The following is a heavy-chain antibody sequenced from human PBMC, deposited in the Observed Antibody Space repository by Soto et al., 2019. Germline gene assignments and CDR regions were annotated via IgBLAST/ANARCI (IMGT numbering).Heavy chain of an antibody. J-gene: IGHJ5*02. D-gene: IGHD3-9*01. CDR2: IIPIFGTA. CDR3: AGGGSLDYGILTGYNWFDP. CDR1: GGTFSSYA. Sequence: QVQLVQSGAEVKKPGSSVKVSCKASGGTFSSYAISWVRQAPGQGLEWMGGIIPIFGTANYAQKFQGRVTITAYESTSTAYVALSSLRTEDTAVYYCAGGGSLDYGILTGYNWFDPWGQGTLVTVSS. V-gene: IGHV1-69*01.